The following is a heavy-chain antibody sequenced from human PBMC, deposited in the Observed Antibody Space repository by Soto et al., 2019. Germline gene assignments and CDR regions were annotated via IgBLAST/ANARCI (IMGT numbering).Heavy chain of an antibody. CDR2: ISYDGSNK. J-gene: IGHJ6*02. V-gene: IGHV3-30-3*01. CDR1: GFTFSSYA. Sequence: PGGSLRLSCAASGFTFSSYAMHWVRQAPGKGLEWVAVISYDGSNKYYADSVKGRFTISRDNSKNTLYLQMNSLRAEDTAVYYCARDPANYDYVWGSYRYLYYYYGMDVWGQGTTVTVSS. D-gene: IGHD3-16*02. CDR3: ARDPANYDYVWGSYRYLYYYYGMDV.